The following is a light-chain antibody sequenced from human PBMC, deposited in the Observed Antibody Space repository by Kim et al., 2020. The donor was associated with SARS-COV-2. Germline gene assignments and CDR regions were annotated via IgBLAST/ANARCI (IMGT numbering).Light chain of an antibody. V-gene: IGKV3-20*01. CDR3: QQYASSVET. J-gene: IGKJ1*01. CDR1: QSVTSSK. CDR2: GAS. Sequence: EIVLTQSPGTLSLSPGARATLSCRASQSVTSSKLAWYQQKPGQAPRLLIYGASSRATGIPDRFSGSGSGTDFTLIISRLEPEDFAVYYCQQYASSVETFGQGSKVDIK.